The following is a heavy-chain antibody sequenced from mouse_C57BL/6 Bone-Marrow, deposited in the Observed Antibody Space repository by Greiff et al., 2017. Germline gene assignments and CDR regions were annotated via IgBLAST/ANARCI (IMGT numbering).Heavy chain of an antibody. D-gene: IGHD2-1*01. CDR3: AGGGNPYAMDY. CDR1: GYTFTDHT. V-gene: IGHV1-78*01. J-gene: IGHJ4*01. CDR2: IYPRDGST. Sequence: VQLQQSDAELVKPGASVKISCKVSGYTFTDHTIHWMKQRPEQGLEWIGYIYPRDGSTKYNEKFKGQATLTADKSSSTAYMHLNSLTSEYSAVYFFAGGGNPYAMDYWGQGTSVTVSA.